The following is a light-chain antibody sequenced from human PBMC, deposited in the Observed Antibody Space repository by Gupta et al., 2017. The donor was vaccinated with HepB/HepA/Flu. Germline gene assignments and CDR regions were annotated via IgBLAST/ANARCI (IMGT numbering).Light chain of an antibody. Sequence: DFVMTQSPLSLPVTPGEPASISCRSSQSLLHSNGYNYLDWYLQKPGQSPQLLIYLGSNRASGVPDRFSGSGSGTDFTLKISRVEAEDVGIYYCMQALQTQYTFGQGTKLEIK. J-gene: IGKJ2*01. CDR1: QSLLHSNGYNY. CDR3: MQALQTQYT. V-gene: IGKV2-28*01. CDR2: LGS.